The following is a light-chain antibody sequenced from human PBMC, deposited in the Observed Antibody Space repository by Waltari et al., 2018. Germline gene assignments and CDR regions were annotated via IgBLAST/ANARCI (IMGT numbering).Light chain of an antibody. J-gene: IGKJ2*01. Sequence: DFVMTQSPDSLAVSLGERATINCKSSQSLLYTSNYKNYVAWYQQKPGQPPKLLIYWASTRESGVPDRFSGSGSGTDFTLTISSLQAEDVAVYYCQQYYSRHSYTFGQGTKLEIK. CDR1: QSLLYTSNYKNY. V-gene: IGKV4-1*01. CDR3: QQYYSRHSYT. CDR2: WAS.